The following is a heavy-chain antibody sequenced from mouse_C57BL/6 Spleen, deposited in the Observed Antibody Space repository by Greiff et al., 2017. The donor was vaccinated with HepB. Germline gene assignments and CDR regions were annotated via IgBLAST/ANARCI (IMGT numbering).Heavy chain of an antibody. D-gene: IGHD1-1*01. Sequence: QVQLQQSGAELMKPGASVKLSCKATGYTFTGYWIEWVKQRPGHGLEWIGEILTGSGSTNYNEKFKGKATLTADTSSNTAYMQLSSLTTEDSAIYYCARREKSYYGPYWYFDVWGTGTTVTVSS. CDR2: ILTGSGST. V-gene: IGHV1-9*01. CDR1: GYTFTGYW. CDR3: ARREKSYYGPYWYFDV. J-gene: IGHJ1*03.